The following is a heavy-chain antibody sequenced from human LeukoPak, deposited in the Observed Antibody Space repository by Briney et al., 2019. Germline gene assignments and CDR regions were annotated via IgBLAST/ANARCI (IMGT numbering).Heavy chain of an antibody. D-gene: IGHD4-11*01. V-gene: IGHV1-69*04. CDR2: IIPIFGMA. Sequence: GASVKVSCKASGGTFSSYAISWVRQAPGQGLEWMGRIIPIFGMANYAQKFQGRVTITADKSTSTAYMELSSLRSEDTAVYYCARASQDYSNSDFGYWGQGTLVTVSS. CDR1: GGTFSSYA. CDR3: ARASQDYSNSDFGY. J-gene: IGHJ4*02.